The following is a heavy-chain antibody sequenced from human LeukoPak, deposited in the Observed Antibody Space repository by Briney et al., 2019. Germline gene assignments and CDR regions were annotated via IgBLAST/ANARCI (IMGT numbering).Heavy chain of an antibody. Sequence: GGSLRLSCAASGFMFSSYWMSWVRQAPGKGLEWVADIKEDGSEKSYVDSVKGRFTISRDNAKNSLYLQMNTLRAEDTAVYYCARDLYHDSTGYIPAGDAFDIWGQGTMVTVSS. CDR2: IKEDGSEK. CDR1: GFMFSSYW. D-gene: IGHD3-22*01. CDR3: ARDLYHDSTGYIPAGDAFDI. J-gene: IGHJ3*02. V-gene: IGHV3-7*01.